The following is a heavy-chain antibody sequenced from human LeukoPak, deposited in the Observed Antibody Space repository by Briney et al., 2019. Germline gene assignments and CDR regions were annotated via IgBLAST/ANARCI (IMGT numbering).Heavy chain of an antibody. CDR2: IYYSGST. CDR1: GVSISSYY. V-gene: IGHV4-59*01. Sequence: SETLSLTCTVSGVSISSYYWSWIRQPPGKGLEWIGYIYYSGSTSYNPSLKSRVTISVDTSKNQFSLKLSSVTAADTAVYYCARFSPPDYYYYYYMDVWGKGTTVTVSS. CDR3: ARFSPPDYYYYYYMDV. J-gene: IGHJ6*03.